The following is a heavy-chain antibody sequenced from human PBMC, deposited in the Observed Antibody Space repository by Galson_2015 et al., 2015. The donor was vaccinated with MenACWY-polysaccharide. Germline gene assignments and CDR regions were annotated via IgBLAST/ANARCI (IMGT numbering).Heavy chain of an antibody. V-gene: IGHV3-30-3*02. J-gene: IGHJ4*02. CDR1: GFTFSSSA. CDR3: AKMVQQTTKNDY. CDR2: ISYDGSNK. Sequence: ALRLSGAASGFTFSSSAMHWVRQAPGKGLEWVAVISYDGSNKYYPDSVKGRFTISRDNSKNTLYLQMDSLGVEDTAVYYCAKMVQQTTKNDYWGQGTLVAVSS. D-gene: IGHD4-17*01.